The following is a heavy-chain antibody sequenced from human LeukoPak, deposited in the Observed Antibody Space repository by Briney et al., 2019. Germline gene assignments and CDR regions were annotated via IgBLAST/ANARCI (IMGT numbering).Heavy chain of an antibody. J-gene: IGHJ6*02. V-gene: IGHV4-4*07. D-gene: IGHD3-3*01. CDR3: ARVRYDFWSGYYAFGYGMDV. CDR1: GGSISSYW. Sequence: AGTLCLSCTASGGSISSYWWSWIRQPAGKGLEWIGRIYTSGSTNCNPSLMSRVTMSVDTSKNQFSLKLSSVTAADTAVYYCARVRYDFWSGYYAFGYGMDVWGQGTTVTVSS. CDR2: IYTSGST.